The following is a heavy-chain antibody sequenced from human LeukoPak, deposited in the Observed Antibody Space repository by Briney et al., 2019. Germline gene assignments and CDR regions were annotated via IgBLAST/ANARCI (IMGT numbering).Heavy chain of an antibody. CDR1: GYSISSGYY. D-gene: IGHD3-9*01. CDR2: IYHSGST. Sequence: PSETLSLTCAVSGYSISSGYYWGWIRQPPGKGLEWIGSIYHSGSTYYNPPLKSRVTISVDTSKNQFSLKLNSVTAADTAVYYCAGGPDILTGYFNDAFDIWGQGTMVTVSS. V-gene: IGHV4-38-2*01. CDR3: AGGPDILTGYFNDAFDI. J-gene: IGHJ3*02.